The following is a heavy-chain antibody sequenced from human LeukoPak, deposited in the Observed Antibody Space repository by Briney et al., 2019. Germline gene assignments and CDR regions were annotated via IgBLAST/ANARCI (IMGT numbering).Heavy chain of an antibody. CDR2: FYHSGT. Sequence: SETLSLTCTVSGDSMSTSYWSWIRQPLGKGLEWIGYFYHSGTDYNPSLKSRVTISGDMSNNQFSLKLSSVTAADTAIYYCARGWRGDHFDYWGQGTLVTVSS. CDR3: ARGWRGDHFDY. V-gene: IGHV4-59*01. CDR1: GDSMSTSY. D-gene: IGHD3-16*01. J-gene: IGHJ4*02.